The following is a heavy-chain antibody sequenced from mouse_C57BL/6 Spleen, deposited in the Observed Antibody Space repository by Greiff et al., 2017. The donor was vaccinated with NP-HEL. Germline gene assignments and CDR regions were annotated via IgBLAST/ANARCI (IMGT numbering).Heavy chain of an antibody. CDR2: ISSGGSYT. V-gene: IGHV5-6*01. CDR3: ARHGDNYYFDY. CDR1: GFTFSSYG. Sequence: EVQGVESGGDLVKPGGSLKLSCAASGFTFSSYGMSWVRQTPDKRLEWVATISSGGSYTYYPDSVKGRFTISRDNAKNTLYLQMSSLKSEDTAMYYCARHGDNYYFDYWGQGTTLTVSS. D-gene: IGHD1-3*01. J-gene: IGHJ2*01.